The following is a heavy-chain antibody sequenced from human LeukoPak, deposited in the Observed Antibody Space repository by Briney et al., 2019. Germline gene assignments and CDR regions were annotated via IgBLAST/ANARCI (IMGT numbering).Heavy chain of an antibody. CDR2: ITTSDGNT. V-gene: IGHV3-23*01. J-gene: IGHJ4*02. Sequence: GGSLRLSCAASGFMFSSNWMSWVRQAPGKGLEWVSPITTSDGNTYYADSVKGRFTVSRDNSKNTLYLQMNSLRAEDTAVYYCAKDGGLWVSAHWGDSWGRGTLVTVSS. CDR3: AKDGGLWVSAHWGDS. D-gene: IGHD7-27*01. CDR1: GFMFSSNW.